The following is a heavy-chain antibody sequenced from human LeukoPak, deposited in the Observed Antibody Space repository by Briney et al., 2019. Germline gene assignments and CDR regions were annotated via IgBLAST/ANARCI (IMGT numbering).Heavy chain of an antibody. V-gene: IGHV3-53*01. CDR3: ACGSPHLYYYYMDV. Sequence: GGSLRLSCAASGFIVSSNYMSWVRQAPGKGLEWVSVIYSGGSTYYADSVKGRFTISRDNSKNTLYLQMNSLRAEDTAVYYCACGSPHLYYYYMDVWGKGTTVTVSS. CDR2: IYSGGST. J-gene: IGHJ6*03. CDR1: GFIVSSNY. D-gene: IGHD2-15*01.